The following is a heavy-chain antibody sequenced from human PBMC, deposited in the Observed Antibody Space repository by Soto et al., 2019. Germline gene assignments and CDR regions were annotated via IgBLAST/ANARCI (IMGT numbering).Heavy chain of an antibody. D-gene: IGHD3-10*01. CDR1: GGSFSGYY. CDR2: INHSGST. J-gene: IGHJ4*02. CDR3: ARVGGSGSYYRAVDY. Sequence: ETLSLTCAVYGGSFSGYYWSWIRQPPGKGLEWIGEINHSGSTNYNPSLKSRVTISVDTSKNQFSLKLSSVTAADTAVYYCARVGGSGSYYRAVDYWGQGTLVTVSS. V-gene: IGHV4-34*01.